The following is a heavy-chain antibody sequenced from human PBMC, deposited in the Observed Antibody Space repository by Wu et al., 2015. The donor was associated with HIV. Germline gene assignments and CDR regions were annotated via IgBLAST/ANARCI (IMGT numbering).Heavy chain of an antibody. CDR2: INPQTGNT. CDR1: GFSFNNYY. V-gene: IGHV1-2*02. D-gene: IGHD3-3*01. Sequence: QVQLVQSGAELKKPGASVKVSCKASGFSFNNYYIYWVRLAPGHGLEWVGWINPQTGNTNYAQKFLGRVTMTRDTSTSSVYMEVTRLRSDDAAVYYCTRSRGFSVHYKTDDYFDYWGRGNGWSPSP. J-gene: IGHJ4*03. CDR3: TRSRGFSVHYKTDDYFDY.